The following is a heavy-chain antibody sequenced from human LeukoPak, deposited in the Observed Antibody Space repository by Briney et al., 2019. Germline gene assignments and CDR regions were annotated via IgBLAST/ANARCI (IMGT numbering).Heavy chain of an antibody. D-gene: IGHD1-20*01. J-gene: IGHJ6*03. V-gene: IGHV1-46*01. CDR2: INPSGGST. Sequence: ASVKVSCKASGYTFTSYYMHWVRQAPGQGLEWMGIINPSGGSTSYAQKFQGRVTMTRDTSTSTVYMELSSLRSEDTAVYYCARDPLNWNDYYYYYYMDVWGKGTTVTVSS. CDR3: ARDPLNWNDYYYYYYMDV. CDR1: GYTFTSYY.